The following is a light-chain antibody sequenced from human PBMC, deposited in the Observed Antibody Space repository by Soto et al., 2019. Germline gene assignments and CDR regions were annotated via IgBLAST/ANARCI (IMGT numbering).Light chain of an antibody. Sequence: IVLTQSPGTLSLSPGERATLSCRASQSVTSRYLAWYQQKPGQAPRLLIYDASNRATGIPARFSGSGSGTDFTLTISSLEPEDFAVYYCLFENDWAPSEIFT. CDR3: LFENDWAPSEIFT. V-gene: IGKV3-11*01. CDR2: DAS. J-gene: IGKJ3*01. CDR1: QSVTSRY.